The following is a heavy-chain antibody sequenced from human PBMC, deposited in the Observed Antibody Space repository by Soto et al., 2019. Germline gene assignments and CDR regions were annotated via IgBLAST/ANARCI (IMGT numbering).Heavy chain of an antibody. V-gene: IGHV3-11*01. CDR1: GFSFSDYS. CDR3: ARVLPQMLSHNHYFYYLAV. CDR2: ISNTAITD. Sequence: GGSLRLSCVASGFSFSDYSMTWMRQAPGGGLDFVAFISNTAITDYYADSVKGRFTISRDNARNSVYLQMDSLRAEDAAVYYCARVLPQMLSHNHYFYYLAVGGTGTTVTVSS. J-gene: IGHJ6*04. D-gene: IGHD3-22*01.